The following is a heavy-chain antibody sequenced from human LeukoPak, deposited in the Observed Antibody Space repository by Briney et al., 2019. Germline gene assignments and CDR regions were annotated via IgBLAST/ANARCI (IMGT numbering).Heavy chain of an antibody. D-gene: IGHD6-13*01. CDR3: ARRGTHEAAAVGY. Sequence: PSETLSLTFTVSGDSLSPYYWTWIRQPPGKGLEWIGSIYHSGSTYYNPSLKSRVTISVDTSKNQSSLKLSSVTAADTAVYYCARRGTHEAAAVGYWGQGTLVTVSS. CDR2: IYHSGST. V-gene: IGHV4-38-2*02. CDR1: GDSLSPYY. J-gene: IGHJ4*02.